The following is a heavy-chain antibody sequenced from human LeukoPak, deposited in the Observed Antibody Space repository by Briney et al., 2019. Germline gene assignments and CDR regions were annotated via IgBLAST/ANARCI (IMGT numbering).Heavy chain of an antibody. CDR2: IDYRGTT. V-gene: IGHV4-61*08. CDR1: GFSLSTSGMC. J-gene: IGHJ4*02. D-gene: IGHD2-15*01. CDR3: ARGWGYCSGGNCYFTYFDY. Sequence: SGPALVKPTQTLTLTCTFSGFSLSTSGMCVSWIRQPPGKGLEWIGYIDYRGTTNYNPSLKSRVTISVDPSKSQFSLRLSSVTAADTAVYYCARGWGYCSGGNCYFTYFDYWGQGALVTVSS.